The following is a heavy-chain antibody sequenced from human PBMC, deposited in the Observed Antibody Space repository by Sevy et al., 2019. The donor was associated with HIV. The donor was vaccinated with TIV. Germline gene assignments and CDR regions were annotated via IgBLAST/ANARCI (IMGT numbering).Heavy chain of an antibody. CDR2: ISYDGSNK. J-gene: IGHJ4*02. CDR3: AKDGITMIVARGYFAY. CDR1: GFTFSSYG. V-gene: IGHV3-30*18. Sequence: GGSLRLSCAASGFTFSSYGMHWVRQAPGKGLEWVAVISYDGSNKYYADSVKGRFTISRDNSKITLYLQMNSLRAEDTAVYYCAKDGITMIVARGYFAYWGQGTLVTVSS. D-gene: IGHD3-22*01.